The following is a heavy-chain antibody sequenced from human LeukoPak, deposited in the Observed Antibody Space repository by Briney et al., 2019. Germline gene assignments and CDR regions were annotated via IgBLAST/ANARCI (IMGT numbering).Heavy chain of an antibody. D-gene: IGHD3-10*01. CDR1: GYTFTGYY. CDR2: INPNSGGT. Sequence: GASVKVSCKASGYTFTGYYMHWARQAPGQGLEWMGRINPNSGGTNYARKFQGRVTMTRDTSISTAYMELSRLRSDDTAVYYCARDEALLWFGELLGELFDPWGQGTLVTVSS. V-gene: IGHV1-2*06. J-gene: IGHJ5*02. CDR3: ARDEALLWFGELLGELFDP.